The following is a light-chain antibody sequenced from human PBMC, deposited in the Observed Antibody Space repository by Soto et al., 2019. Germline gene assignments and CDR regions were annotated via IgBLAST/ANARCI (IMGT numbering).Light chain of an antibody. Sequence: EIVLTQSTGTLSVSPGERATLSCRASQSVTDNLAWYQHKPGQAPRLLIYGASTRATGIPARFSGSGSGTEFTLTISSLQSEDFAGYYCQQYNNWPPPRTFGGGTKVEIK. CDR3: QQYNNWPPPRT. J-gene: IGKJ4*01. CDR1: QSVTDN. CDR2: GAS. V-gene: IGKV3-15*01.